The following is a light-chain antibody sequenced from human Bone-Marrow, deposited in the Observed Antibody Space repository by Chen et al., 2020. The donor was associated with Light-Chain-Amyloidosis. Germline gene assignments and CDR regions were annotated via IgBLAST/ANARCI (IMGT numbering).Light chain of an antibody. CDR1: DLPTKY. J-gene: IGLJ2*01. V-gene: IGLV3-25*03. CDR3: QSADSSGTYEVI. CDR2: RDT. Sequence: SYELTQPPSVSVSPGQTARITCSGDDLPTKYAYWYQQKPGQAPVLVIHRDTERPSGISERFSGSSSGTTATLTISGVQAEDEADYHCQSADSSGTYEVIFGVVTKPTVL.